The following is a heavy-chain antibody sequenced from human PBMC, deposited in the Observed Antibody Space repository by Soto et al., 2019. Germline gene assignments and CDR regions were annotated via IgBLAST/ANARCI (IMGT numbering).Heavy chain of an antibody. J-gene: IGHJ6*02. CDR1: GGTFSSYA. D-gene: IGHD2-2*01. V-gene: IGHV1-69*01. CDR2: IIPIFGTA. CDR3: SRARGIVVVPAAIREYCYGMDV. Sequence: QVQLVQSGAEVKKPGSSVKVSCKASGGTFSSYAISWVRQAPGQGLEWMGGIIPIFGTANYAQKFQGRVTITADESTSTAYMELSRLRSEDTAVYYCSRARGIVVVPAAIREYCYGMDVWGQGTTVTVS.